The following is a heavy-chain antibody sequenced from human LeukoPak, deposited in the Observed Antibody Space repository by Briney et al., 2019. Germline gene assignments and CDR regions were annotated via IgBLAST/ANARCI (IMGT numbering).Heavy chain of an antibody. V-gene: IGHV1-18*01. CDR1: GYTFINYD. CDR3: ARSDILTGYYYMDV. D-gene: IGHD3-9*01. J-gene: IGHJ6*03. Sequence: ASVKVSCKASGYTFINYDITWVRQAPGQGLEWMGWIIGYNGNTNYAQKRQGRVTMTTDTSTSTVYLELRSLRSDDTAVYYCARSDILTGYYYMDVWGKATTVTVSS. CDR2: IIGYNGNT.